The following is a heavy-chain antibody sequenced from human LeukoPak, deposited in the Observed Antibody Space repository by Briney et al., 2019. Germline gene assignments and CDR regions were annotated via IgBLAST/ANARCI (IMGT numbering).Heavy chain of an antibody. J-gene: IGHJ4*02. Sequence: GGSLRLSCAASGFTVSSNYMGWVRQAPGKGLEWVSVIYSGGSTYYANSVKGRFTISRDNSKNTRYLQMNSLRTEDTAVYYCARGALTTASHFDYWGQGTLVTVPS. CDR2: IYSGGST. CDR3: ARGALTTASHFDY. V-gene: IGHV3-53*01. CDR1: GFTVSSNY. D-gene: IGHD4-17*01.